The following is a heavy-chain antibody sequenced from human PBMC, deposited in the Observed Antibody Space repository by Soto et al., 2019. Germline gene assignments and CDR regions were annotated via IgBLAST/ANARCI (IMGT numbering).Heavy chain of an antibody. D-gene: IGHD4-4*01. J-gene: IGHJ4*02. CDR2: IYYTGRT. CDR3: AREYSNSPEAFDY. CDR1: GGSVNSDYYY. V-gene: IGHV4-61*01. Sequence: SETLSLTCTVSGGSVNSDYYYWSWIRQPPGKGPEWIGYIYYTGRTNYNPSLESRVTISLDTSRNQFSLKLSSVTAADTAVFYCAREYSNSPEAFDYWGQGALVTVSS.